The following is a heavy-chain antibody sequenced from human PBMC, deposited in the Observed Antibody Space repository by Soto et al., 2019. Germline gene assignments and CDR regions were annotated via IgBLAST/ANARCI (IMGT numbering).Heavy chain of an antibody. Sequence: QVQLQESGPGLVKPSETLSLTCTVSGGSISSYYWSWIRQPPGKGLEWIGYIYYSGSTNYNPSLKSRVTISVDTSKNQFSLKLSSVTAADTAVYYCARDRGYSYGSNYYYYYGMDVWGQGTTVTVSS. V-gene: IGHV4-59*01. CDR3: ARDRGYSYGSNYYYYYGMDV. CDR1: GGSISSYY. CDR2: IYYSGST. J-gene: IGHJ6*02. D-gene: IGHD5-18*01.